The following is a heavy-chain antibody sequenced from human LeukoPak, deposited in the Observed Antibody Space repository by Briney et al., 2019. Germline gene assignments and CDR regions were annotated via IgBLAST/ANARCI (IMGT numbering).Heavy chain of an antibody. CDR1: GFTFSSYA. D-gene: IGHD3-16*01. CDR2: ISSSSSYI. J-gene: IGHJ5*02. Sequence: GGSLRLSCAASGFTFSSYAMNWVRQAPGKGLEWVSSISSSSSYIYYADSVKGRFTISRDNAKNSLYLQMNSLRAEDTAVYYCARDGGGGWFDPWGQGTLVTVSS. V-gene: IGHV3-21*01. CDR3: ARDGGGGWFDP.